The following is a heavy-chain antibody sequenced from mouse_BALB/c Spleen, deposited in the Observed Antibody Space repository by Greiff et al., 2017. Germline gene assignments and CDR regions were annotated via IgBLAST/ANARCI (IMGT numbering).Heavy chain of an antibody. V-gene: IGHV1-54*01. Sequence: QVQLQQSGAELVRPGTSVKVSCKASGYAFTNYLIEWVKQRPGQGLEWIGVINPGSGGTNYNEKFKGKATLTADKSSSTAYMQLSSLTSDDSAVYFCARGQDYFDYWGQGTTLTVSS. D-gene: IGHD3-2*02. CDR2: INPGSGGT. CDR3: ARGQDYFDY. J-gene: IGHJ2*01. CDR1: GYAFTNYL.